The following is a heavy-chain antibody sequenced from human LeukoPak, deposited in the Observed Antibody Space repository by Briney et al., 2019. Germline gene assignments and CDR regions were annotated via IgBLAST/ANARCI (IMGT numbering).Heavy chain of an antibody. J-gene: IGHJ4*02. V-gene: IGHV4-59*12. D-gene: IGHD3-22*01. CDR2: IYYSGST. Sequence: PSETLSLTCTVSGESISGFYWTWIRQPPGKGLEWIGYIYYSGSTNYNPSLKSRVTISVDTSKNQFSLKLSSVTAADTAVYYCARVGGRRTYYYDSNEVWGQGTLVTVSS. CDR3: ARVGGRRTYYYDSNEV. CDR1: GESISGFY.